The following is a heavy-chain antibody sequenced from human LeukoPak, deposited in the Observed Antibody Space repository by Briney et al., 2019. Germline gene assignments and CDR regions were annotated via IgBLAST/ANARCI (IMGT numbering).Heavy chain of an antibody. D-gene: IGHD3-22*01. J-gene: IGHJ4*02. CDR3: ARGGDYYDSSAHIDY. CDR2: INPNSGGT. Sequence: ASVKVSCKASGYTFTGYYMHWVRQAPGQGLEWMGWINPNSGGTNYAQKFQGGVTMTRDTSISTAYMELSRLRSDDTAVYYCARGGDYYDSSAHIDYWGQGTLVTVSS. CDR1: GYTFTGYY. V-gene: IGHV1-2*02.